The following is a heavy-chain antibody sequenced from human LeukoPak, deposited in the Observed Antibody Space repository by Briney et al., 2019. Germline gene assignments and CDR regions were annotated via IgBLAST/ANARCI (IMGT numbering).Heavy chain of an antibody. V-gene: IGHV4-34*01. D-gene: IGHD3-3*01. CDR2: INHSRST. Sequence: SETLSLTCAVYGGSPSGYYWSWVRQPPGKGLEWIGEINHSRSTNYNPSLKSRVTISVDTSKNQFSLKLSSVTAADTAVYYCARSYYDFWSGPTKHDYWGQGTLVTVSS. CDR3: ARSYYDFWSGPTKHDY. J-gene: IGHJ4*02. CDR1: GGSPSGYY.